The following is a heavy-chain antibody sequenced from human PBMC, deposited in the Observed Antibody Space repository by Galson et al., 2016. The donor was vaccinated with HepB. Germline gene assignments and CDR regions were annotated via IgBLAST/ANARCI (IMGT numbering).Heavy chain of an antibody. CDR3: ARDPRAAVFYYAGMDV. D-gene: IGHD6-13*01. CDR2: INTDGSNT. CDR1: GFTISSYW. V-gene: IGHV3-74*01. Sequence: SLRLSCAASGFTISSYWMHWVRQVPGTGLVWVSRINTDGSNTDYADSVKGRFTISRDNAKNTLFLQLNVLRVEDTAVYYCARDPRAAVFYYAGMDVWGQGTTVTVSS. J-gene: IGHJ6*02.